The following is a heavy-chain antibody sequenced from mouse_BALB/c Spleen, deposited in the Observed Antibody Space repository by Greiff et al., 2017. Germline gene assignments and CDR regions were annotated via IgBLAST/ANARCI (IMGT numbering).Heavy chain of an antibody. D-gene: IGHD2-10*02. J-gene: IGHJ4*01. V-gene: IGHV1-80*01. Sequence: QVQLQQSGAELVRPGSSVKISCKASGYAFSSYWMNWVKQRPGQGLEWIGQIYPGDGDTNYNGKFKGKSTLTADKSSSTAYMQLSSLTSEDSAVYFCARKEYGNYVDYAMDYWGQGTSVTVSA. CDR2: IYPGDGDT. CDR3: ARKEYGNYVDYAMDY. CDR1: GYAFSSYW.